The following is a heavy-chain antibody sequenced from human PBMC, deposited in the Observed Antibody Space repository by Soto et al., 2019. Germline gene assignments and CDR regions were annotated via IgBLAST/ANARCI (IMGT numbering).Heavy chain of an antibody. D-gene: IGHD2-8*01. V-gene: IGHV4-31*03. CDR3: ARDWCTNGVCRLDY. CDR1: GGSISSGGYY. CDR2: IYYSGST. J-gene: IGHJ4*02. Sequence: QVQLQESGPGLVKPSQTLSLTCTVSGGSISSGGYYWSWIRHHPGKGLEWIGYIYYSGSTYYTPSLESRVTISVDTSKNQFSLKLSSVTAADTAVYYCARDWCTNGVCRLDYWGQGTLVTVSS.